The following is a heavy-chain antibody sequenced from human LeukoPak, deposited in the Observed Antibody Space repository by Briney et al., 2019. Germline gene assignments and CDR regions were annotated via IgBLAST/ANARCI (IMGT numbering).Heavy chain of an antibody. Sequence: GGTLRLSCAASGFTFSSYGMSWVRQAPGKGLEWVSAISGSGGSTYYADSVKGRFTISRDNSKNTLYLQMNSLRAEDTAVYYRAKATIFGVVTTTYYFDYWGQGTLVTVSS. J-gene: IGHJ4*02. D-gene: IGHD3-3*01. CDR1: GFTFSSYG. CDR2: ISGSGGST. V-gene: IGHV3-23*01. CDR3: AKATIFGVVTTTYYFDY.